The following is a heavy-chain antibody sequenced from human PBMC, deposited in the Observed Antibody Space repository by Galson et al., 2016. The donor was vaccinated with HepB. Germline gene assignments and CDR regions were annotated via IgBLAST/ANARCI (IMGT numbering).Heavy chain of an antibody. CDR3: ARVAAKESWGNTILGVVSNWFDP. CDR2: ISSSSFFI. J-gene: IGHJ5*02. CDR1: GFTFSTYT. D-gene: IGHD3-3*01. V-gene: IGHV3-21*01. Sequence: SLRLSCAASGFTFSTYTMNWVRQAPGKGLEWVSSISSSSFFIYYADTVKGRFTISRDNANNSLYLQMNSLRAEDTAVYYCARVAAKESWGNTILGVVSNWFDPWGQGTLVTVS.